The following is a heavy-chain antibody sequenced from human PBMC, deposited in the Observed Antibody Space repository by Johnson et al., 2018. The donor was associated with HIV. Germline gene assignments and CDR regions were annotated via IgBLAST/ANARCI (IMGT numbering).Heavy chain of an antibody. Sequence: MLLVESGGGLVQPGGSLRLSCAASRFTFSSSAMHWVRQAPGKGLEYVSSLSSNGGSTYYANSVKGRFTISSDNSKNTLYLQMNCLRAEDTAVYYCARERGDSSRTAFDIWGQGTMVTVSS. CDR3: ARERGDSSRTAFDI. CDR2: LSSNGGST. CDR1: RFTFSSSA. V-gene: IGHV3-64*01. D-gene: IGHD6-19*01. J-gene: IGHJ3*02.